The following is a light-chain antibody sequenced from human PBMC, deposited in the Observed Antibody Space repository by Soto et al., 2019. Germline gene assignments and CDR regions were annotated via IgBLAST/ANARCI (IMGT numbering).Light chain of an antibody. V-gene: IGLV1-40*01. Sequence: QLVLTQPPSVSGAPGQRVTISCTGTSSNIGAGYDVHWYQQLPGTAPKLLIYGNSNRPSGVPDRFSGSKSGTSASLAITGLQAEHEADYYCQYYDSSLSGWVFGGGTKLTVL. J-gene: IGLJ3*02. CDR3: QYYDSSLSGWV. CDR1: SSNIGAGYD. CDR2: GNS.